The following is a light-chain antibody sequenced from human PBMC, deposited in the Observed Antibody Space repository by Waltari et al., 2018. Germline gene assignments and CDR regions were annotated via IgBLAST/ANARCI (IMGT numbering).Light chain of an antibody. V-gene: IGLV1-40*01. CDR3: TSFDFTRIL. CDR2: GEN. CDR1: ASNIGAGFD. Sequence: QSVLTQPPSVSGAPGQRVTISCLGSASNIGAGFDVHWYQQLPGTAPKVLIYGENFRPSGVRYRFSGSKSGTSASLVITGRQPEDEAESYCTSFDFTRILFGGGTRLTVL. J-gene: IGLJ2*01.